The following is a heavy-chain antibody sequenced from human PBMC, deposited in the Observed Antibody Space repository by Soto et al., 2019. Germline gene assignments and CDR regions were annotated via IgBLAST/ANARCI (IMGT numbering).Heavy chain of an antibody. Sequence: EVQLLESGGGLVQPGGSLRLSCAASGFTFSSYAMSWVRQAPGKGLEWVSAISGSGGSTYYADSVKGRFTISRDNSKNTLYLQMNSLRAEDTAVYYCAKILGYSYGLGGDFDYWGQGTLVTVSS. CDR2: ISGSGGST. D-gene: IGHD5-18*01. V-gene: IGHV3-23*01. CDR3: AKILGYSYGLGGDFDY. J-gene: IGHJ4*02. CDR1: GFTFSSYA.